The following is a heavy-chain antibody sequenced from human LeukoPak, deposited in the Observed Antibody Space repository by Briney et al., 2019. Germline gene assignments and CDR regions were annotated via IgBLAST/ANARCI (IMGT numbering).Heavy chain of an antibody. CDR2: IYYSGST. D-gene: IGHD3-10*01. J-gene: IGHJ3*02. CDR3: ARVSYYGWNGGWDAFDI. V-gene: IGHV4-39*01. Sequence: SETLSLTCTVSGGSISSSSYYWGWIRQPPGKGLVWRRSIYYSGSTSYNPSRKSRVPISVDTSKNQFSLKLSSVTAADTAVYYCARVSYYGWNGGWDAFDIWGQGTMVTVSS. CDR1: GGSISSSSYY.